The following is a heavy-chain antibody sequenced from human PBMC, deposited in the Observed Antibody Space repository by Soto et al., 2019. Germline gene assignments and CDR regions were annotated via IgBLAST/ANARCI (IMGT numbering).Heavy chain of an antibody. CDR1: GGSISSGDYY. J-gene: IGHJ3*02. D-gene: IGHD1-26*01. Sequence: QVQLQESGPGLVKPSQTLSLTCTVSGGSISSGDYYWSWILPPPWKGLEWIGYIYYSGSTYYNPSLKSRATKSVHTSKNQFSLKLTAVTAADTAVYYCARSRSYSADDDFDIWGQGTMVTVSS. CDR3: ARSRSYSADDDFDI. CDR2: IYYSGST. V-gene: IGHV4-30-4*01.